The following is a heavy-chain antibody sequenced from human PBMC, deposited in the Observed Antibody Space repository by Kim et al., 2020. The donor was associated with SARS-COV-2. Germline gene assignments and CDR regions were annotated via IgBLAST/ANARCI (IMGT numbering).Heavy chain of an antibody. CDR1: GFTFSSYG. V-gene: IGHV3-30*18. CDR3: AKTGWETPLGSFDY. Sequence: GGSLRLSCAASGFTFSSYGMHWVRQAPGKGLEWVAVISYDGSNKYYADSVKGRFTISRDNSKNTLYLQMNSLRAEDTAVYYCAKTGWETPLGSFDYWGQGTLVTVSS. D-gene: IGHD1-26*01. CDR2: ISYDGSNK. J-gene: IGHJ4*02.